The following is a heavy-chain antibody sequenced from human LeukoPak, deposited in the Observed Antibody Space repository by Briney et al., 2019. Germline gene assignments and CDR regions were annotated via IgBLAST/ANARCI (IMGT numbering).Heavy chain of an antibody. V-gene: IGHV3-30-3*01. CDR3: ARDPYCSSTSCYDKVRYYSYGTDT. J-gene: IGHJ6*04. D-gene: IGHD2-2*01. Sequence: GGSVRHVGAASGFTFSSYAMHWVGQAPGKGLEWVAVISHDGSNKYYADSVKGRFTISRDNSKNTLYLQMNSLRAEDTAVYYCARDPYCSSTSCYDKVRYYSYGTDTSGAKSTVTVSS. CDR1: GFTFSSYA. CDR2: ISHDGSNK.